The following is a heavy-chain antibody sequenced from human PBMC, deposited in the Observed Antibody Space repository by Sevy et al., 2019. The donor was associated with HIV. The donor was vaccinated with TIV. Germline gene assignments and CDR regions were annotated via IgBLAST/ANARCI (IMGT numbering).Heavy chain of an antibody. Sequence: TLSLTCTVSGGSISSYYWSWIRQPPGKGLEWIGYIYYSGSTNYNPSLKSRVTISVDTSKNQFSLKLSSVTAADTAVYYCARVGDLNWFDPWGQGTLVTVSS. V-gene: IGHV4-59*01. CDR1: GGSISSYY. J-gene: IGHJ5*02. CDR2: IYYSGST. D-gene: IGHD3-10*01. CDR3: ARVGDLNWFDP.